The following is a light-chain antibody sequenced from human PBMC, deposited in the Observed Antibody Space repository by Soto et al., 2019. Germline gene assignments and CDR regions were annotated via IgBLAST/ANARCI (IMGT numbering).Light chain of an antibody. CDR2: RTS. V-gene: IGKV3-15*01. CDR3: QQYNNWPRAT. J-gene: IGKJ4*01. CDR1: QSISSN. Sequence: EIVITHSPATLSVSPGDRATLSFMASQSISSNLAWYQQKPGQAPRLLMFRTSSRATGFPARFSGSGSGTEFNLTISSLQSEDFGVYYCQQYNNWPRATFGGGTKVDIK.